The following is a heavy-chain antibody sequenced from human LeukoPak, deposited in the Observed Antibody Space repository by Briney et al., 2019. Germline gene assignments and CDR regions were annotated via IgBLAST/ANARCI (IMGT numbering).Heavy chain of an antibody. J-gene: IGHJ5*02. Sequence: GSLRLSCAASGFTFSSYAMSWIRQPPGKGLEWIGEINHSGSTNYNPSLKSRVTISVDTSKNQFSLKLSSVTAADTAVYYCARGRPRYQLLWTGQSNWFDPWGQGTLVTVSS. V-gene: IGHV4-34*01. CDR3: ARGRPRYQLLWTGQSNWFDP. D-gene: IGHD2-2*01. CDR2: INHSGST. CDR1: GFTFSSYA.